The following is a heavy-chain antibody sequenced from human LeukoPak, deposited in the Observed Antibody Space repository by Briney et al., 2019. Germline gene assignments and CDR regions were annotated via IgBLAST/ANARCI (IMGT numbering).Heavy chain of an antibody. V-gene: IGHV3-48*03. CDR3: AREGRWLQFLDY. CDR1: GYTFSSYE. Sequence: GGSLRLSCAASGYTFSSYEMNWVRQAPGKGLEWVSYISSSGSTIYYADSVKGRFAISRDNAKNSLYLQMNSLRAEDTAVYYCAREGRWLQFLDYWGQGTLVTVSS. D-gene: IGHD5-24*01. J-gene: IGHJ4*02. CDR2: ISSSGSTI.